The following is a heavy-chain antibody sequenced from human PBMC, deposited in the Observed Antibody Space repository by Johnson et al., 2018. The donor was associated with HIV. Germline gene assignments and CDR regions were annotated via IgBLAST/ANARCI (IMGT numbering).Heavy chain of an antibody. V-gene: IGHV3-11*04. CDR2: ISSSGTAK. CDR1: GFTFSDYY. CDR3: ARRDPWVENGAFDI. J-gene: IGHJ3*02. D-gene: IGHD5-24*01. Sequence: QVQLVESGGGLVKPGGSLRLSCAASGFTFSDYYMNWVRQAPGKGLEWLSYISSSGTAKYYADSVKGRFTISRDNAKNSLYLQMNSLRAGDTAVYFCARRDPWVENGAFDIWGQGTMVTVSS.